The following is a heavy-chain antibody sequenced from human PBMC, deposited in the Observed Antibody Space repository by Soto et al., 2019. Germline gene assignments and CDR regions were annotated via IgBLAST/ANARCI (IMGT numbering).Heavy chain of an antibody. CDR1: GGSITSGDYY. CDR2: IYYSGIA. J-gene: IGHJ4*02. Sequence: KPSGTLSLTCTLSGGSITSGDYYWSWIRQPPGKGLEWIGYIYYSGIAYYNSSLRSRVALSLDTSKNQFSLNLSSVTAADSAVYYCARATCGSASCYTFYFDFWGQGSLVTVSS. V-gene: IGHV4-30-4*01. CDR3: ARATCGSASCYTFYFDF. D-gene: IGHD2-2*01.